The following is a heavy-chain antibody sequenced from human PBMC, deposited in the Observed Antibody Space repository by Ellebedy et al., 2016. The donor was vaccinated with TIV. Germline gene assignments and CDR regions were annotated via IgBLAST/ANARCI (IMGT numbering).Heavy chain of an antibody. Sequence: SETLSLXCTVSGYSISSGYYWGWIRQPPGKGLEWIGSIHHSGSTYYNPSLKSRVTIPVDTSKNQFSLKRSSVTAADTALYYCASPTLAVAGTENWFDPWGQGTLVTVSS. J-gene: IGHJ5*02. CDR3: ASPTLAVAGTENWFDP. V-gene: IGHV4-38-2*02. CDR2: IHHSGST. CDR1: GYSISSGYY. D-gene: IGHD6-19*01.